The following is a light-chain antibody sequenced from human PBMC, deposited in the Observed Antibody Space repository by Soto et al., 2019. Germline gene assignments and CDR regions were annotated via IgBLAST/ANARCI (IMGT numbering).Light chain of an antibody. Sequence: NFMLTQPHSVSESPGKTVIISCTRSSGAIASNSVQWYQQRPGSAPSTVIYEDNQRPSGVPDRFSGSTDGSSNSASLTISGLQTEDEADYYCQSYDSNTVVFGGGTK. CDR2: EDN. J-gene: IGLJ2*01. CDR1: SGAIASNS. V-gene: IGLV6-57*04. CDR3: QSYDSNTVV.